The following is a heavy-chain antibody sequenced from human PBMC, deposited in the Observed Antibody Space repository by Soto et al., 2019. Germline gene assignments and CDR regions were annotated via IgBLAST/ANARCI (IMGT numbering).Heavy chain of an antibody. V-gene: IGHV3-48*02. CDR3: ARRSGGGSYFEY. J-gene: IGHJ4*02. D-gene: IGHD1-26*01. Sequence: EVQLVESGGGLVQPGGSLRLSCAASGFTFSSSGMHWVRQAPGKEPEWISYISDSSASIFYADTVKGRFTSSRDNDKNSLYLQMSSLRDEDTAVYYCARRSGGGSYFEYWGQGILVTVSS. CDR2: ISDSSASI. CDR1: GFTFSSSG.